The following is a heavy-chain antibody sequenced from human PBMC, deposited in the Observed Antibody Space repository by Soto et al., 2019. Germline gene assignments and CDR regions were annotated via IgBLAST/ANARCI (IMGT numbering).Heavy chain of an antibody. D-gene: IGHD3-9*01. CDR1: GFSLTDTRMG. Sequence: EYGPTLVNPTETRTLTCSVSGFSLTDTRMGVSWIRQAPGKALEWLAHIISNDDKSYSTSLKSRLTISKDTSKSQVVLRMTNMDPVDTGRYYCARALFYSDSDGYYFEFDYWGPGTLVTVSS. J-gene: IGHJ4*02. V-gene: IGHV2-26*01. CDR2: IISNDDK. CDR3: ARALFYSDSDGYYFEFDY.